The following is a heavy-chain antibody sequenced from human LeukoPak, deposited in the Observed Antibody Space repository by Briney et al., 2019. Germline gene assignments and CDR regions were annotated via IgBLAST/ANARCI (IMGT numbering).Heavy chain of an antibody. D-gene: IGHD3-9*01. V-gene: IGHV3-23*01. J-gene: IGHJ4*02. Sequence: PGGSLRLSCAASGFTFSSYAMSWVRQAPGKGLEWVSAISGSGGSTYYADSVKGRFTISRDNSKNTLYLQMNSLRAEDTAVYYCAKMRLWEVYDILTGYPRGSYFDYWGQGTLVTVSS. CDR1: GFTFSSYA. CDR3: AKMRLWEVYDILTGYPRGSYFDY. CDR2: ISGSGGST.